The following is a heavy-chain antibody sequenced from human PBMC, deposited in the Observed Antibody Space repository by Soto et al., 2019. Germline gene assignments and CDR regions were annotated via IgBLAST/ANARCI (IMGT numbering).Heavy chain of an antibody. CDR2: ISYDGSNK. Sequence: GGSLRLSCAASGFTFSSHGMHWVRQTPGKGLEWVAIISYDGSNKYYAESVKGRFTISRDHSTNTLYLQMNSPRPEDTAVYYCAKELLNSWYYFDYWGQGTLVTVSS. CDR1: GFTFSSHG. J-gene: IGHJ4*02. V-gene: IGHV3-30*18. D-gene: IGHD2-15*01. CDR3: AKELLNSWYYFDY.